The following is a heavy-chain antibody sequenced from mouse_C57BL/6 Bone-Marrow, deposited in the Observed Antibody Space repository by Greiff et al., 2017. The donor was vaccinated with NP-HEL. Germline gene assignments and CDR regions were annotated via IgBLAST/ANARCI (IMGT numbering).Heavy chain of an antibody. CDR1: GYAFSSSW. CDR3: AHYYGSGNFDY. V-gene: IGHV1-82*01. CDR2: IYPGDGDT. J-gene: IGHJ2*01. Sequence: QVQLKESGPELVKPGASVKISCKASGYAFSSSWMNWVKQRPGKGLEWIGRIYPGDGDTNYNGKFKGKATLTADKSSSTAYMQLSSLTSEDSAVYFCAHYYGSGNFDYWGQGTTLTVSS. D-gene: IGHD1-1*01.